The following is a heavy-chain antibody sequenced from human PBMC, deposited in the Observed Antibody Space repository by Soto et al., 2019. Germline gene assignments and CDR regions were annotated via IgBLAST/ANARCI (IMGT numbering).Heavy chain of an antibody. CDR1: GFTFSSYG. V-gene: IGHV3-33*01. CDR3: ARDTTLDITMVRGIIRDPDYYFDY. D-gene: IGHD3-10*01. CDR2: IWYDGSNK. Sequence: GGSLRLSCAASGFTFSSYGMHWVRQAPGKGLEWVAVIWYDGSNKYYADSVKGRFTISRDNSKNTLYLQMNSLRAEDTAVYYCARDTTLDITMVRGIIRDPDYYFDYWGQGTLSPSPQ. J-gene: IGHJ4*02.